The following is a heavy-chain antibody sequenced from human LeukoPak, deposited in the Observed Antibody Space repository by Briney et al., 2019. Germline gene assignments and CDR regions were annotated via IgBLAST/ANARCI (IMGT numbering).Heavy chain of an antibody. V-gene: IGHV1-24*01. D-gene: IGHD6-19*01. CDR2: FDPEDGET. J-gene: IGHJ3*02. CDR3: AGDLQWLDNAFDI. Sequence: ASVKVSCKVSGYTLTELSMHWVRQAPGKGLEWMGGFDPEDGETIYAQKFQGRVTMTRDTSTSTVYMELSSLRSEDTAVYYCAGDLQWLDNAFDIWGQGTMVTVSS. CDR1: GYTLTELS.